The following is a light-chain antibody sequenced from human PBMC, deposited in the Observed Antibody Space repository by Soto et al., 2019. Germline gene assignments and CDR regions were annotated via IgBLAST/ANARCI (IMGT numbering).Light chain of an antibody. Sequence: IVLTQSPATLSVSPGDTATLSCRANQSVSSNLAWYQQKPGQAPRLLIYGASTRATAIPARFSGSGSGTEFTLNITSLQSEDIAVYYCQQYNDWPPAFGGGTKVDI. V-gene: IGKV3-15*01. CDR1: QSVSSN. CDR2: GAS. J-gene: IGKJ4*01. CDR3: QQYNDWPPA.